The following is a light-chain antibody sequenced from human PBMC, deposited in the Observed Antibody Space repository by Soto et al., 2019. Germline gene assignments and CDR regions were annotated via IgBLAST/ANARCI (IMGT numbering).Light chain of an antibody. Sequence: DIQMTQSPSSVSASIGDRVTITCRVSQGISSWLAWYQQKPGKAPKLLIYAASSLQSGVPSRFSGSGSGTDFTLTISRLEPEDFAVYYCQQYGSSPYTFGQGTKLEIK. V-gene: IGKV1-12*01. CDR2: AAS. CDR1: QGISSW. CDR3: QQYGSSPYT. J-gene: IGKJ2*01.